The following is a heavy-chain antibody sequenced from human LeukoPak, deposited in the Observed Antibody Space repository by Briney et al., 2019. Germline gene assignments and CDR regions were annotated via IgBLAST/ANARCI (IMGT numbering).Heavy chain of an antibody. V-gene: IGHV3-33*05. CDR1: GFIFSSDD. CDR2: IQSNGRNK. D-gene: IGHD2-2*01. J-gene: IGHJ4*02. Sequence: GGSLRLSCAASGFIFSSDDMHWVRQAPGKGLEWVAGIQSNGRNKYYVDSVKGRFAISRDNSKSTLYLQVNSLRVEDTALYYCARESEGGTGTSCPDYWGQGTLVTISS. CDR3: ARESEGGTGTSCPDY.